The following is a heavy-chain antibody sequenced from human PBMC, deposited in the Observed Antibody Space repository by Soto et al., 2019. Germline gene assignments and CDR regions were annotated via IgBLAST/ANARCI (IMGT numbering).Heavy chain of an antibody. CDR3: ARGSWDDVSGHYYMDV. J-gene: IGHJ6*03. D-gene: IGHD5-12*01. Sequence: PSQTLSLTCSISWDSVSSNSAGWNWVRQPPSRGLEWLGRTYYKSKWFNNYAVSVKSRITINPDTSQNQFSLHLDSVTPEDTAVYFCARGSWDDVSGHYYMDVWGKGTTVTVSS. CDR2: TYYKSKWFN. V-gene: IGHV6-1*01. CDR1: WDSVSSNSAG.